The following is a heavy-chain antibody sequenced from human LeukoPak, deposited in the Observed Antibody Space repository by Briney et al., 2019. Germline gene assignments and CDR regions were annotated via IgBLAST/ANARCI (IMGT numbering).Heavy chain of an antibody. D-gene: IGHD3-10*01. CDR1: GYTFTSYD. Sequence: ASVKVSCKASGYTFTSYDINWVRQATGQRLEWMGWMNLNSGNTGYAQKFQGRVTMTRNTSISTAYMELSSLRSEDTAVYYCARTYYYGSGSYFYYYYMDVWGKGTTVTISS. CDR3: ARTYYYGSGSYFYYYYMDV. V-gene: IGHV1-8*01. CDR2: MNLNSGNT. J-gene: IGHJ6*03.